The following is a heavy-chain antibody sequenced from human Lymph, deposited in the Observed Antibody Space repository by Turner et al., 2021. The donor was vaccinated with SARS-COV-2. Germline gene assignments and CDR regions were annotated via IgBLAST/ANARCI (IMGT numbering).Heavy chain of an antibody. D-gene: IGHD1-1*01. CDR1: GFTVSSNY. CDR2: IYSGGST. J-gene: IGHJ6*02. V-gene: IGHV3-53*02. Sequence: EVQLVETGGCLIQPGGSLRLSCAASGFTVSSNYMTWVRQAPGKGLEWVSLIYSGGSTYYADSVKGRFTISRDNSKNTLYLQMNSLRAEDTAIYYCARDLQLYGMDVWGQGTTVTVSS. CDR3: ARDLQLYGMDV.